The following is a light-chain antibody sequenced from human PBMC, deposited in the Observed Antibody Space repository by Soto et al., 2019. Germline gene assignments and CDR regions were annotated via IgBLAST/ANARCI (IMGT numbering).Light chain of an antibody. CDR1: QGISSY. J-gene: IGKJ5*01. CDR2: AAS. V-gene: IGKV1-9*01. CDR3: QHYDHLPIT. Sequence: DIQLTQSKSFLSASVGDRVTITCRASQGISSYLAWYQQKPGKAPKLLIYAASTLQSGVPSRFSGSGSGTDFTLTISSLQPEDVATYYCQHYDHLPITFGQGTRLEIK.